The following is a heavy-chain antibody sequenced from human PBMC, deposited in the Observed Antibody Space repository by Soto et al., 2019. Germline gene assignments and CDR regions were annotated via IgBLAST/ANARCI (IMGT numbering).Heavy chain of an antibody. V-gene: IGHV4-30-4*01. Sequence: PSETLSLTCTVSGGSIKSDYYWTWVRQPPGGGLEWMGYKYYNGATDSDPSLKRRVSFSVDTSKNQFYLNLTSVTVADTAVYYCARGRPNYFYYGLDVWGQGIPGTAP. J-gene: IGHJ6*02. CDR1: GGSIKSDYY. CDR2: KYYNGAT. CDR3: ARGRPNYFYYGLDV.